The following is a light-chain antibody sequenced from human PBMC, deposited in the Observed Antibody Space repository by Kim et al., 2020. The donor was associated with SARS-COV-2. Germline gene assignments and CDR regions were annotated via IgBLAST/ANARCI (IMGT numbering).Light chain of an antibody. CDR2: QDN. J-gene: IGLJ2*01. Sequence: SYELTQPPSVSVSPGQTASITCSGDKLGDKYACWYQQKPDQSPVLVIYQDNKRPSGIPERFSGSNSGNTATLTISGTQAMDEADYYCQAWDTTSVVFGGGTQLTVL. CDR3: QAWDTTSVV. CDR1: KLGDKY. V-gene: IGLV3-1*01.